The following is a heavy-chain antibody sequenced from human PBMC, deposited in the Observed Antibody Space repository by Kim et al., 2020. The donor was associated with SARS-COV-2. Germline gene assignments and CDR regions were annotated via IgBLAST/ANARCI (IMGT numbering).Heavy chain of an antibody. CDR3: ATYRAGGGGVGS. J-gene: IGHJ4*02. D-gene: IGHD3-3*01. CDR2: SGSD. V-gene: IGHV4-61*01. Sequence: SETLSLTCTVSGDSVSSTNYHWSWIRQAPGKGLEWIGYSGSDDHIPSLKSRVTISIDTSKNQFSLKLTCVTAADTAVYYFATYRAGGGGVGSWGQGTLVTVSS. CDR1: GDSVSSTNYH.